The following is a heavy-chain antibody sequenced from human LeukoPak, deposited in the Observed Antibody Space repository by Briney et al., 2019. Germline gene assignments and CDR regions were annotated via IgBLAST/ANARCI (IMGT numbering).Heavy chain of an antibody. V-gene: IGHV1-3*03. J-gene: IGHJ3*02. CDR2: INAGNGNT. D-gene: IGHD2-15*01. CDR1: GYTFTSYG. Sequence: ASVKVSCKASGYTFTSYGISWVRQAPGQGLEWMGWINAGNGNTKYSQEFQGRVTITRDTSASTAYMELSSLRSEDMAVYYCARPQSSFYCSGGSCYDGTNAFDIWGQGTMVTVSS. CDR3: ARPQSSFYCSGGSCYDGTNAFDI.